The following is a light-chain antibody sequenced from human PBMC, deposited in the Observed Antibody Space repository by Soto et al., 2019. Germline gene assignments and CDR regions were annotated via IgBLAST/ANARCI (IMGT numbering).Light chain of an antibody. J-gene: IGKJ5*01. CDR1: QALLRSNGYNY. Sequence: DIVMTQSPLSLTVTTGEAASISCRSSQALLRSNGYNYFNWYLQRPGQSPHLLIYGGSNVAPGVPDRFSGSGSGTDFTLKISRVEADDVGVYYCMQTVQTPITFGQGTRLEIK. V-gene: IGKV2-28*01. CDR2: GGS. CDR3: MQTVQTPIT.